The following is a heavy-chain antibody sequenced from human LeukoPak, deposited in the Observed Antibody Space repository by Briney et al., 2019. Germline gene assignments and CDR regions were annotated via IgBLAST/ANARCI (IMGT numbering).Heavy chain of an antibody. CDR2: ITDSGGST. D-gene: IGHD6-6*01. CDR3: AKGGSSSRPYYFDY. J-gene: IGHJ4*02. V-gene: IGHV3-23*01. Sequence: PGGSLRLSCAASGFSFSSYAMGWVRQAPGKGLEWVSAITDSGGSTYHADSVKGRFTISRDNSKNTLFLQMNSLRVEDTGVYYCAKGGSSSRPYYFDYWGQGTLVTVSS. CDR1: GFSFSSYA.